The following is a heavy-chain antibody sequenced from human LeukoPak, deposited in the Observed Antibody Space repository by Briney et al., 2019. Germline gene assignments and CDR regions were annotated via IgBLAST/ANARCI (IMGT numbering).Heavy chain of an antibody. CDR2: INHSGST. CDR3: ARDIRGYGSGSYPTYYFDY. CDR1: GGSFSGYY. J-gene: IGHJ4*02. Sequence: PSETLSLTCAVYGGSFSGYYWSWIRQPPGEGLEWIGEINHSGSTNYNPSLKSRVTISVDTSKNQFSLKLSSVTAADTAVYYCARDIRGYGSGSYPTYYFDYWGQGTLVTVSS. V-gene: IGHV4-34*01. D-gene: IGHD3-10*01.